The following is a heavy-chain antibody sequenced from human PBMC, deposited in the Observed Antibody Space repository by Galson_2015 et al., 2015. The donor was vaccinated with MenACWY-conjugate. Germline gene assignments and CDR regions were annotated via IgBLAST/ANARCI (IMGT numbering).Heavy chain of an antibody. Sequence: SLRLSCAASGFTFSSYSMNWVRQAPGKGLEWVSSISSSSSYIYYADSVKGRFTISRDNAKNSLYLQMNSLRAEDTAVYYCARGDFWSGYRTNYYYYGMDVWGQGTTVTVSS. V-gene: IGHV3-21*01. D-gene: IGHD3-3*01. J-gene: IGHJ6*02. CDR1: GFTFSSYS. CDR3: ARGDFWSGYRTNYYYYGMDV. CDR2: ISSSSSYI.